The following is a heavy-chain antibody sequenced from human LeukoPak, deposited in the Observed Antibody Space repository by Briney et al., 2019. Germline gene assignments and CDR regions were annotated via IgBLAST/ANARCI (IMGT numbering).Heavy chain of an antibody. D-gene: IGHD2-21*01. J-gene: IGHJ4*02. Sequence: GAAVKVSCKASGYTFTGYYMHWVRQAPGQGLDWMGWINPNSGGTNYAQKFQGRVTMTRDTSISTAYMELSRLRSDDTAVYYYARDPHVAVSGAYWGQGTLVTVSS. CDR1: GYTFTGYY. CDR2: INPNSGGT. CDR3: ARDPHVAVSGAY. V-gene: IGHV1-2*02.